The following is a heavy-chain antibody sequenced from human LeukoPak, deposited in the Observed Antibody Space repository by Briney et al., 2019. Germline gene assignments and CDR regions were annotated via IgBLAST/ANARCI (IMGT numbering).Heavy chain of an antibody. CDR1: GFTFSSYE. CDR2: ISSSGSTI. D-gene: IGHD4-17*01. Sequence: PGGSLRLSCAASGFTFSSYEMNWVRQAPGKGLEWVSYISSSGSTIYYADSVKGRFTISRDNAKNSLYLQMNSLRAEDTAVYSCAGPHTPQTVTAWYWGQGTQVTVSS. V-gene: IGHV3-48*03. J-gene: IGHJ4*02. CDR3: AGPHTPQTVTAWY.